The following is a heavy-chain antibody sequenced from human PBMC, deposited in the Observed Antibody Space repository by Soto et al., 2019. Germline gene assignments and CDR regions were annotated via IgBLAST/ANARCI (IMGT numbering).Heavy chain of an antibody. CDR1: GDSISSADYY. CDR3: ARDLWVEPELYYYGMDV. CDR2: IFYSGTT. V-gene: IGHV4-30-4*01. D-gene: IGHD1-1*01. Sequence: SETLSLTCTVSGDSISSADYYWSWIRQTPGKGLEWIGHIFYSGTTYYNPSLKSRLTISVDTSKNHFSLRLTSVTAADTAVYYCARDLWVEPELYYYGMDVWGQGTTVIVSS. J-gene: IGHJ6*02.